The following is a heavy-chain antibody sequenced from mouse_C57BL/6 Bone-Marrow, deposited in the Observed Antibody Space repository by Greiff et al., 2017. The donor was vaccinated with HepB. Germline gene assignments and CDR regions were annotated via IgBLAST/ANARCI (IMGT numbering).Heavy chain of an antibody. J-gene: IGHJ3*01. D-gene: IGHD1-1*01. Sequence: QVQLQQSGAELVRPGSSVKLSCKASGYTFTSYWMDWVKQRPGQGLEWIGNIYPSDSETHYNQKFKDKATLTVDKSSSTAYMHLSSLTSEDSAVYYCARITTVPSFAYWGQGTLVTVSA. CDR3: ARITTVPSFAY. CDR2: IYPSDSET. CDR1: GYTFTSYW. V-gene: IGHV1-61*01.